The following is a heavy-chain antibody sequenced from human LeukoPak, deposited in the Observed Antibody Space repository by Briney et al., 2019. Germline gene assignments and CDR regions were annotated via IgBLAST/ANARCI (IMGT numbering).Heavy chain of an antibody. CDR2: ISSSSSYI. V-gene: IGHV3-21*01. Sequence: GGCLRLSCAASGFTFSSYSMNWVRQAPGKGLEWGSSISSSSSYIYYADSVKGRFTISRDNAKNSLYLQMNSLRAEDTAVYYCARGSSSLDAFDIWGQGTMVTVSS. J-gene: IGHJ3*02. CDR1: GFTFSSYS. CDR3: ARGSSSLDAFDI. D-gene: IGHD6-13*01.